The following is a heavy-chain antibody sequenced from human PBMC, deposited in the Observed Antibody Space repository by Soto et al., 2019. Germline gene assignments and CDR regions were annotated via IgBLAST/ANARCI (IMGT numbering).Heavy chain of an antibody. CDR2: IYYSGST. CDR3: ARDFGSQSYGLDV. V-gene: IGHV4-31*03. Sequence: QVQLQESGPGLVKPSQTLSLTCTVSGGSISSGGYYWSWIRQHPGKGLEWIGHIYYSGSTYYNPSLKSRVTISVEMSKNQFSLKLSSVTAADTAVYYCARDFGSQSYGLDVWGQGTTVTVSS. CDR1: GGSISSGGYY. D-gene: IGHD3-10*01. J-gene: IGHJ6*02.